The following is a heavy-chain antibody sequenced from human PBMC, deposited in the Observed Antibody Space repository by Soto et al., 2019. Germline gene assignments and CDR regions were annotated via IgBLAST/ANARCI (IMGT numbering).Heavy chain of an antibody. CDR3: AKENYYDSSGYPSVWDY. D-gene: IGHD3-22*01. Sequence: PGGSLRLSCAASGFSFSSYSMTWVRQAPGKGLEWVSAISGSGGSTYYADSVKGRFTISRDNSKNTLYLQMNSLRAEDTAVYYCAKENYYDSSGYPSVWDYWGQGT. CDR1: GFSFSSYS. V-gene: IGHV3-23*01. CDR2: ISGSGGST. J-gene: IGHJ4*02.